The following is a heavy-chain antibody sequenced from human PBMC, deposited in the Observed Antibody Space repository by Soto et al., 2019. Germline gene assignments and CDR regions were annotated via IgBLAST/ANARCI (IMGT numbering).Heavy chain of an antibody. CDR3: ARAAGSLFCSGGSCYSRAYYYYGMDV. V-gene: IGHV1-18*04. CDR2: ISAYNGNT. D-gene: IGHD2-15*01. Sequence: AASVKVSCKASGYTFTSYGISWVRQAPGQGLEWMGWISAYNGNTNYAQKLRGRVTMTTDTSTSTAYMELRSLRSDDTAVYYCARAAGSLFCSGGSCYSRAYYYYGMDVWGQGTTVTVSS. J-gene: IGHJ6*02. CDR1: GYTFTSYG.